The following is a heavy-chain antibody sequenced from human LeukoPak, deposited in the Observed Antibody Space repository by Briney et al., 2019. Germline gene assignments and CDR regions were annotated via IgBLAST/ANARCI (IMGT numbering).Heavy chain of an antibody. J-gene: IGHJ4*02. CDR1: GFTFSSYS. Sequence: GGSLRLSCAASGFTFSSYSMNWVRQAPGKGLEWVSYISSNSDTIYYADFVKGRFTISRDNAKNSLYLQMNSLRAEDTAVYYCVTNFDPDVDWGQGTLVTVSS. CDR3: VTNFDPDVD. V-gene: IGHV3-48*01. D-gene: IGHD3-9*01. CDR2: ISSNSDTI.